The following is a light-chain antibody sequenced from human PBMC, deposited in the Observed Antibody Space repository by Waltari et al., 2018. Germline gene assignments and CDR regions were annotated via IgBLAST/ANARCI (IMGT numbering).Light chain of an antibody. V-gene: IGLV3-27*01. CDR3: YSAADNNRQV. J-gene: IGLJ3*02. Sequence: SYELTQPSSVSVSPGQTARITCSGDLLAKRYARWFQQKPGQAPVVVIYIDSERPSGIPERFSGSNSGTTVTLTISGAQVEDEADYYCYSAADNNRQVFGGGTKLTVL. CDR1: LLAKRY. CDR2: IDS.